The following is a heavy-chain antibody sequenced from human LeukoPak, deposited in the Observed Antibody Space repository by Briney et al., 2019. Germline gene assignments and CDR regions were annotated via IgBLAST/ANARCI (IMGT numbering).Heavy chain of an antibody. CDR2: ISYDGTNK. V-gene: IGHV3-30*04. D-gene: IGHD4-17*01. CDR3: ARRYGDYANWFDP. CDR1: GFTFSSYA. Sequence: GGSLRLSCAASGFTFSSYAMNWVRQAPGKGLEWVAIISYDGTNKYYVDSVKGRFTISRDNSKNTVYLQMNSLRAEDTAVYYCARRYGDYANWFDPWGQGTLVTVSS. J-gene: IGHJ5*02.